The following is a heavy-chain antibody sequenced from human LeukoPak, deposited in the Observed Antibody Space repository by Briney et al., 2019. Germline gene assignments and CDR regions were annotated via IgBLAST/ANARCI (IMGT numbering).Heavy chain of an antibody. V-gene: IGHV3-23*01. CDR2: ISGSGTGT. J-gene: IGHJ4*02. Sequence: GSLRLSCVASGFGFTTHDMSWGRQAPGKGPEWVSSISGSGTGTYYTDSVKGRFTISRDTSKNTLYMQMNNLRVEDTAVYYCANEIRPNDYWGQGTQVTVSS. D-gene: IGHD4-17*01. CDR3: ANEIRPNDY. CDR1: GFGFTTHD.